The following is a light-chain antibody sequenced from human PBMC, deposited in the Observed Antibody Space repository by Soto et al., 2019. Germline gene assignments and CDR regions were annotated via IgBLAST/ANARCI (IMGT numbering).Light chain of an antibody. J-gene: IGKJ2*01. CDR3: QQYNSHPYT. Sequence: DFQMTQSPSTLSASVGDRFTITCRASQSIHSWLAWYQQKPGRTPKLLIYKASTLESGVPSRFSGSGSGTDFTLTISSMQPDDFATYYCQQYNSHPYTFGQGTKLEIK. V-gene: IGKV1-5*03. CDR2: KAS. CDR1: QSIHSW.